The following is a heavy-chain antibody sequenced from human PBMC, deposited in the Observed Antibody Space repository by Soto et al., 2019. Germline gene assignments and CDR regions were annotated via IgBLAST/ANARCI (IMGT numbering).Heavy chain of an antibody. D-gene: IGHD6-19*01. J-gene: IGHJ4*02. V-gene: IGHV3-11*05. CDR1: GFTFSDYY. CDR3: AKADGQQWLIPHLDN. CDR2: ISPKGTYR. Sequence: QVQLVESGGGLVKPGGSLRLSCATSGFTFSDYYMSWIRQAPGKGLEFVSYISPKGTYRTYADSVKGRFSIARDDSKNTVSLQLNSLRVEDTAQYYCAKADGQQWLIPHLDNWGQGTLVTVS.